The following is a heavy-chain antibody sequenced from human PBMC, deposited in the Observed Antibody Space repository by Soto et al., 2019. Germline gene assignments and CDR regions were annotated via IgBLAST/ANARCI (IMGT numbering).Heavy chain of an antibody. Sequence: SETLSLTCTVSGGSISSYYWSWIRQPPGKGLEWIGYIYYSGSTNYNPPLKSRVTISVDTSKNQFSLKLSSVTAADTAVYYCARAGGGDAFDIWGQGTMVTVSS. CDR1: GGSISSYY. CDR3: ARAGGGDAFDI. J-gene: IGHJ3*02. V-gene: IGHV4-59*01. CDR2: IYYSGST.